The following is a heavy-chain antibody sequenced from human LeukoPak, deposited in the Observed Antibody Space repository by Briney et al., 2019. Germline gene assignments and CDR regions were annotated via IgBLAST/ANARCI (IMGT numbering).Heavy chain of an antibody. CDR1: GFTFSSYG. Sequence: GGSLRLSCAASGFTFSSYGMHWVRQAPGKGLEWVAVISYDGSNKDYADSVKGRFTISRDNSKNTLYLQMNSLRAEDTAVYYCARGPGVTMIVVPYWGQGTLVTVSS. V-gene: IGHV3-30*03. D-gene: IGHD3-22*01. J-gene: IGHJ4*02. CDR3: ARGPGVTMIVVPY. CDR2: ISYDGSNK.